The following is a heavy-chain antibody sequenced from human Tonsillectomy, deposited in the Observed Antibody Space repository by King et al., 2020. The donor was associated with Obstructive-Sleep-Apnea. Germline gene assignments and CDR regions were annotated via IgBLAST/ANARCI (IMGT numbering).Heavy chain of an antibody. CDR3: AHRRGVVHDFWSGWYFDY. CDR1: GFSLNTNGEG. D-gene: IGHD3-3*01. CDR2: ICWDDDK. J-gene: IGHJ4*02. Sequence: ITLKESGPTLVKPTQTLTLTCTFSGFSLNTNGEGVGWIRQPPGKALEWLALICWDDDKRYSPSLKTRLTITKETSKNQVVLTMTNMDPVDTATYYCAHRRGVVHDFWSGWYFDYWGQGILVTVSS. V-gene: IGHV2-5*02.